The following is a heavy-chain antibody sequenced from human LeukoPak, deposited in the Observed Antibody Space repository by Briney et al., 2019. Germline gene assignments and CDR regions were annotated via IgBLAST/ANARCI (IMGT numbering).Heavy chain of an antibody. CDR1: GYTFTTYG. V-gene: IGHV1-46*01. J-gene: IGHJ5*02. D-gene: IGHD6-13*01. CDR3: GAAEYNWFDP. Sequence: ASVKVSCKASGYTFTTYGISWVRQAPGQGLEWLGIIYPSGGSTAYAQKFQGRVTMTRDTSTSTVYMELSSLRSEDTAVYYCGAAEYNWFDPWGQGTLVTVSS. CDR2: IYPSGGST.